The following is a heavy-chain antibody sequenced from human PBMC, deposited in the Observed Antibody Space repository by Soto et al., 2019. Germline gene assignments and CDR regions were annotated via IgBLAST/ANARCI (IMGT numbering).Heavy chain of an antibody. D-gene: IGHD3-10*01. CDR2: IKSKTDGGTT. CDR3: TTPYYYGSGSYRKEY. J-gene: IGHJ1*01. CDR1: GFTFSNAW. Sequence: EVQLVESGGGLVKPGGSLRLSCAASGFTFSNAWMNWVRQAPGKGLEWVGRIKSKTDGGTTDYAAPVKGRFTISRDDSKNTLYLQINSMKTEDTAVYYCTTPYYYGSGSYRKEYWGQGTLVTVSA. V-gene: IGHV3-15*07.